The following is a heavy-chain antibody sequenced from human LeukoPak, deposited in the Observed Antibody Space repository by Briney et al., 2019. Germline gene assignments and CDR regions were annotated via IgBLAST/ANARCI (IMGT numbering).Heavy chain of an antibody. Sequence: GRSLRLSCAAAGFTFSSYAMSWVRQAPGKGLEWLSSISGSGGSTYYADSVKGRFTISRDNSKNTLYLQMNSLRAEDTAVYYCAKKPIAAAGKSFFDYWGQGTLVTVSS. CDR3: AKKPIAAAGKSFFDY. CDR2: ISGSGGST. V-gene: IGHV3-23*01. CDR1: GFTFSSYA. D-gene: IGHD6-13*01. J-gene: IGHJ4*02.